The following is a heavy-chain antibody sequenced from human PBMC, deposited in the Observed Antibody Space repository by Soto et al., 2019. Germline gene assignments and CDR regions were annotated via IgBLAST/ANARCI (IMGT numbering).Heavy chain of an antibody. CDR1: GFPFSRYD. V-gene: IGHV3-33*06. D-gene: IGHD3-10*01. J-gene: IGHJ6*02. CDR3: AKVLYASESFDSEEAPYGMDV. CDR2: LWFDGSNE. Sequence: GGSLRLSCAASGFPFSRYDMHWVRQAPGKGLEWVAVLWFDGSNEYYADSVQGRFTISRDNSKNTLYLQMDSLRAEDTAVYYCAKVLYASESFDSEEAPYGMDVWGQGTTVTVSS.